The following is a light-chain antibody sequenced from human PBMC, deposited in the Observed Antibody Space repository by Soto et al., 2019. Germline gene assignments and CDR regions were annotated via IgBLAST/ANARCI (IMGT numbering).Light chain of an antibody. CDR1: QSISSW. J-gene: IGKJ3*01. V-gene: IGKV1-5*01. CDR3: KQYNSYPFT. Sequence: DIQMTQSPSTLSASVGDRVTITCRASQSISSWLAWYQQKPGKAPKLLIYDASSFESGVPSRFSGSGSGTEFTLAISNLQPDDFATYYCKQYNSYPFTFGPRTKVDIK. CDR2: DAS.